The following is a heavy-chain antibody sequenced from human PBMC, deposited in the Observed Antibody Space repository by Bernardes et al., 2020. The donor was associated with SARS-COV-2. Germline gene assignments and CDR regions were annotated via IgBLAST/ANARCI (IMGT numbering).Heavy chain of an antibody. J-gene: IGHJ6*02. D-gene: IGHD3-22*01. CDR1: GYTFTGYY. CDR2: INPNSGGT. V-gene: IGHV1-2*02. CDR3: SLPPTNYDRYGMDV. Sequence: ASVEVCCKASGYTFTGYYIHWVRQAPGQGLEWMGWINPNSGGTNYAQKFQGRVTMTRDTSISTAYMELSRLRSDDTAVYYCSLPPTNYDRYGMDVWGQGTTVTVSS.